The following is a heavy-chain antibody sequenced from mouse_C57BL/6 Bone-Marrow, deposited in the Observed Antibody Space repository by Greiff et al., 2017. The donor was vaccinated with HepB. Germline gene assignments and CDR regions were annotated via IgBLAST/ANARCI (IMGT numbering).Heavy chain of an antibody. CDR2: INYDGSST. J-gene: IGHJ1*03. CDR1: GFTFSDYY. V-gene: IGHV5-16*01. CDR3: ARTTPHWYFDV. D-gene: IGHD1-1*01. Sequence: EVMLVESEGGLVQPGSSMKLSCTASGFTFSDYYMAWVRQVPEKGLEWVANINYDGSSTYYLDSLKSRFIISRDNAKNILYLQMSSLKSEDTATYYCARTTPHWYFDVWGTGTTVTVSS.